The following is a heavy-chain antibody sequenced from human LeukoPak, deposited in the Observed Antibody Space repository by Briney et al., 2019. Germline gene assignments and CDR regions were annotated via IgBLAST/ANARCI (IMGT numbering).Heavy chain of an antibody. D-gene: IGHD3-22*01. J-gene: IGHJ4*02. CDR3: AREGALVVESAGDY. V-gene: IGHV1-2*02. CDR1: VYSFSNYY. CDR2: INPNSGGT. Sequence: ASVKVSCKASVYSFSNYYIQWLRQAPGQGFEWMGLINPNSGGTNYAQKFQGRVTMTRDTSINTAYMDLRRLTSDDTAVYYCAREGALVVESAGDYWGQGTLVTVTS.